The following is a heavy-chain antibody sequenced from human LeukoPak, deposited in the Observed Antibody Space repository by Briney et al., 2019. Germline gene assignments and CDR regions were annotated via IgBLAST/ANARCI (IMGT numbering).Heavy chain of an antibody. Sequence: PGGSLRLSCAASGFTFSSYWMSWVRQAPGKGLEWVATIKQDGTEKYHVDSVKGRFSISRDNAKNSLYLQMNSLRDEDTAVYYCARDRTSSWYRDYWGQGTPVTVSS. J-gene: IGHJ4*02. CDR3: ARDRTSSWYRDY. CDR2: IKQDGTEK. V-gene: IGHV3-7*05. CDR1: GFTFSSYW. D-gene: IGHD6-13*01.